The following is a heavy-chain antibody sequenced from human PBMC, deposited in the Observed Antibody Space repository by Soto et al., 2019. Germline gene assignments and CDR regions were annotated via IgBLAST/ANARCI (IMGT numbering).Heavy chain of an antibody. J-gene: IGHJ4*02. CDR2: INHSGST. CDR3: ARGLTSGSSYHQPYFDY. D-gene: IGHD6-13*01. CDR1: GGSFSGYY. V-gene: IGHV4-34*01. Sequence: QVQLQQWGAGLLKPSETLSITCAVYGGSFSGYYWSWIRQPPGKGLEWIGEINHSGSTNYNPSLKSRVTISVDTSKNQFSLNLSSVTAADTAVYYCARGLTSGSSYHQPYFDYWGQGTLVTVSS.